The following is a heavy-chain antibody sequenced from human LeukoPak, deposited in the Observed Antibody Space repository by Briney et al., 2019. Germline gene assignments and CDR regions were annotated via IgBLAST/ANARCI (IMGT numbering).Heavy chain of an antibody. CDR2: ISYDGSNK. V-gene: IGHV3-30*03. Sequence: GGSLRLSCAASGFTFSSYGMHWVRQAPGKGLEWVAVISYDGSNKYYADSVKGRFTISRDNSKNTLYLQMNSLRAEDTAVYYCARVPQWLVGFEENWFDPWGQGTLVTVSS. D-gene: IGHD6-19*01. CDR1: GFTFSSYG. J-gene: IGHJ5*02. CDR3: ARVPQWLVGFEENWFDP.